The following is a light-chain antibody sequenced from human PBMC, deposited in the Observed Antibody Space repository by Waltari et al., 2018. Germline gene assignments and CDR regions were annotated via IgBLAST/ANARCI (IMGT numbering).Light chain of an antibody. J-gene: IGLJ2*01. V-gene: IGLV2-23*01. CDR3: CSYAAGGSSVL. CDR1: SSDVGSYNL. CDR2: ADS. Sequence: QSALTQPASVSGSPGQSITISCTGTSSDVGSYNLVSWYQQHPGKVSKLMIYADSNRPSGLSNRFSGSKSGNTASLTISGLQAEDEADYYCCSYAAGGSSVLFGGGTKLTVL.